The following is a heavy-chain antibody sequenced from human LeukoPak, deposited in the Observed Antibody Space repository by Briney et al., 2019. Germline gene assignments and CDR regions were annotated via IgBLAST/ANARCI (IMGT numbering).Heavy chain of an antibody. Sequence: MPGESLKISCKGSGYSFTSYWIGWVRQMPGKGLEWMGIIYPGDSDTRKSPSFQGQVTISADKSISTDYLQWSSLKASDTAMYYCARQWYYYDSSGYYYWGHFDYWGQGTLVTVSS. V-gene: IGHV5-51*01. D-gene: IGHD3-22*01. CDR3: ARQWYYYDSSGYYYWGHFDY. J-gene: IGHJ4*02. CDR1: GYSFTSYW. CDR2: IYPGDSDT.